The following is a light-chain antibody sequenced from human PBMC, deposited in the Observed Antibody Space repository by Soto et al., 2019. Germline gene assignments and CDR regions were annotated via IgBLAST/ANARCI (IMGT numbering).Light chain of an antibody. CDR3: SSYTSDNNPYV. J-gene: IGLJ1*01. CDR2: DVS. Sequence: QSVLTQPRSVSGSPGQSVTISCTGTSSDVGGYNYVSWYLQHPGKAPKVMIYDVSKRPSGVPDRLSGSKSGNTASLTISGLQAEDEADYFCSSYTSDNNPYVFGTGTKVTVL. V-gene: IGLV2-11*01. CDR1: SSDVGGYNY.